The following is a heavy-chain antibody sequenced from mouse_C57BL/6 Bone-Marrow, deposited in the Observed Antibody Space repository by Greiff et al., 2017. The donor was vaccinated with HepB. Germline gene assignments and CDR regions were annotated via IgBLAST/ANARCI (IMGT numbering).Heavy chain of an antibody. CDR3: AMYDYEDYFDY. Sequence: VMLVESGAELVKPGASVKISCKASGYAFSSYWMNWVKQRPGKGLEWIGQIYPGDGETNYNGKFKGKATLTADKSSSTAYMQLSSLTSEDSAVYFCAMYDYEDYFDYWGQGTTLTVSS. D-gene: IGHD2-4*01. CDR2: IYPGDGET. J-gene: IGHJ2*01. CDR1: GYAFSSYW. V-gene: IGHV1-80*01.